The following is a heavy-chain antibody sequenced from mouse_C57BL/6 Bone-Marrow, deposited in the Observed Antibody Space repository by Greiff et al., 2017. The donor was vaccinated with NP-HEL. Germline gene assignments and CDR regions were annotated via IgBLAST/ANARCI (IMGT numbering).Heavy chain of an antibody. CDR2: ISSGSSTI. V-gene: IGHV5-17*01. CDR1: GFTFSDYG. CDR3: ARPHYYGSSYLSWCFDV. D-gene: IGHD1-1*01. Sequence: EVQLQESGGGLVKPGGSLKLSCAASGFTFSDYGMHWVRQAPEKGLEWVAYISSGSSTIYYADTVKGRFTISRDNAKNTLFLQMTSLRSEDTAMYYCARPHYYGSSYLSWCFDVWGTGTTVTVSS. J-gene: IGHJ1*03.